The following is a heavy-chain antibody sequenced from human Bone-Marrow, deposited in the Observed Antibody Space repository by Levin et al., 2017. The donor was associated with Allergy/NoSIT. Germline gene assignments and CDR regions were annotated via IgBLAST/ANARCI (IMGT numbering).Heavy chain of an antibody. Sequence: GGSLRLSCAASGFAFNKAWMNWVRQAPGKGLEWVGRIKSKSNGGSAEYATPVRGRFTISRDDSENALYLQMNGLESEDTAVYYCTRGSNSVDSSDFDNWGQGTLVTVSS. V-gene: IGHV3-15*07. CDR2: IKSKSNGGSA. J-gene: IGHJ4*02. CDR3: TRGSNSVDSSDFDN. CDR1: GFAFNKAW. D-gene: IGHD5-12*01.